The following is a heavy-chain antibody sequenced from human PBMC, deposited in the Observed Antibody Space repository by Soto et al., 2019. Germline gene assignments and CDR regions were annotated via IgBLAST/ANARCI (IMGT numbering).Heavy chain of an antibody. CDR3: ARDKAVAGYYYYGMDV. Sequence: GGSLRLSCAASGFTFSYYCMSWIRQSPGKGLEWVSYISSSGSTIYYADSVKGRFTISRDNAKNSLYLQMNSLRAEDTAVYYCARDKAVAGYYYYGMDVWGQGTTVTVS. D-gene: IGHD6-19*01. V-gene: IGHV3-11*01. CDR1: GFTFSYYC. CDR2: ISSSGSTI. J-gene: IGHJ6*02.